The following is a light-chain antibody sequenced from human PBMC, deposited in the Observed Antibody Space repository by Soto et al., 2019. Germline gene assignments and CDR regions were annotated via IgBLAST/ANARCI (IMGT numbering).Light chain of an antibody. CDR1: QSVSSY. V-gene: IGKV3-11*01. CDR3: QHYAGGSRIT. Sequence: EIVLTQSPATLSLSPGERATLSCRASQSVSSYLAWYQQKPGQAPRLLIYDASNRATGIPDRFSGSGFGTDFTLTISRLGPEDFALYYCQHYAGGSRITFGQGTRLEIK. CDR2: DAS. J-gene: IGKJ5*01.